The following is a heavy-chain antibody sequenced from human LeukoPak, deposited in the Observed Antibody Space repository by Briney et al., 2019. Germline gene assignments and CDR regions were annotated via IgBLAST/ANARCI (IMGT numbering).Heavy chain of an antibody. Sequence: GASVKVSCTASRYTFTGFYIHWVRQAPGQGLEWMGWINPNTGDTNYAQTFQGRVSMTRDPSITTAYLELSRLRSDDTAIYYCARDPLLTGYYWPYYFDYWGQGTLVTVSS. CDR1: RYTFTGFY. CDR2: INPNTGDT. D-gene: IGHD3-9*01. CDR3: ARDPLLTGYYWPYYFDY. V-gene: IGHV1-2*02. J-gene: IGHJ4*02.